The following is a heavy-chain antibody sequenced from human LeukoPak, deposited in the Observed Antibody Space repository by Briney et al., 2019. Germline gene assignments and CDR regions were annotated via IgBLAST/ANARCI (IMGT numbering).Heavy chain of an antibody. CDR3: ARGRSGSYLGYYFYMDV. Sequence: SETLSLTCAVYGGSFSDYYWNWIRQPPGKGLEWIGDINHRGSTNYNPSLKSRVTISVDTSKNQFSLKLSSVTAADPAVYYCARGRSGSYLGYYFYMDVWAKGTTVTVSS. CDR2: INHRGST. D-gene: IGHD1-26*01. J-gene: IGHJ6*03. CDR1: GGSFSDYY. V-gene: IGHV4-34*01.